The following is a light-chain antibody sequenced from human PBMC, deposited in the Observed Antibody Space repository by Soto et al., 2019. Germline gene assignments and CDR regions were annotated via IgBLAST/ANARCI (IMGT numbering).Light chain of an antibody. V-gene: IGKV3-11*01. J-gene: IGKJ1*01. CDR2: DTS. CDR1: QSVSSDY. Sequence: EIVLTQSPGTLSLSPGERATLSCRASQSVSSDYLAWYQQKPGQTPKVLIYDTSNRATGIPARFSGSGSGTDFTLTISSLETEDFAVYYCQQRSDWPPTFGQGTKVEIK. CDR3: QQRSDWPPT.